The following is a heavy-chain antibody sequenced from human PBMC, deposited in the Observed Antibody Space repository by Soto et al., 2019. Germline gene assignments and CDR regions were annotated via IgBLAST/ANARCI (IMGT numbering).Heavy chain of an antibody. CDR1: GFTIISFG. J-gene: IGHJ3*02. Sequence: PGGLLRLSCAAAGFTIISFGMHWVRQAPGKGLEWVAVIWYDGSNKYYADSVKGRFTISRDNSKNTLYLQMNSLRAEDTAVYYCARDFLAESDHNADYDTSVGAFDIWGQGTMVTVSS. D-gene: IGHD3-9*01. CDR2: IWYDGSNK. V-gene: IGHV3-33*01. CDR3: ARDFLAESDHNADYDTSVGAFDI.